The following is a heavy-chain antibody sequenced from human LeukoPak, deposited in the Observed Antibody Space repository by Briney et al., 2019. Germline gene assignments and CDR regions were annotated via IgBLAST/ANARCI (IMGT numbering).Heavy chain of an antibody. CDR2: ISSSGSTI. V-gene: IGHV3-11*01. D-gene: IGHD3-10*01. J-gene: IGHJ4*02. Sequence: GGSLRLSCAASGFTFSDYYMSWIRQAPGKGLEWVSYISSSGSTIYYADSVKGRFTISRDNAKNSLYLQMNSLRAEDTAVYYCARDYFGLTEKLWFGDRRFDYWGQGTLVAVSS. CDR1: GFTFSDYY. CDR3: ARDYFGLTEKLWFGDRRFDY.